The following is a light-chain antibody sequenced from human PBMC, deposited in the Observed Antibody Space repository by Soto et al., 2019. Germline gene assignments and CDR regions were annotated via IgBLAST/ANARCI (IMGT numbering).Light chain of an antibody. Sequence: EVLLTQSPATLSWSPGERATLSCRASQSVSNFLAWYQQKTGQAPRLLIYAASNRATGIPARFSGSGAGTDFTLTISSPEPEDFAVYYCHQRSSWRMYTFGQGTKLEIK. CDR1: QSVSNF. CDR3: HQRSSWRMYT. V-gene: IGKV3D-11*02. CDR2: AAS. J-gene: IGKJ2*01.